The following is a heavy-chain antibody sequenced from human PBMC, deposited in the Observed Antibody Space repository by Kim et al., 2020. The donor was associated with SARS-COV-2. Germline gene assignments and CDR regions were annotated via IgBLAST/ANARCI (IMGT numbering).Heavy chain of an antibody. CDR3: ARLPPASYSSARRGGAFDI. Sequence: SETLSLTCAVYGGSFSGYYWSWIRQPPGKGLEWIGEINHSGSTNYNPSLKSRVTISVDTSKNQFSLKLSSVTAADTAVYYCARLPPASYSSARRGGAFDIWGQGTIVTVSS. D-gene: IGHD6-19*01. CDR1: GGSFSGYY. CDR2: INHSGST. V-gene: IGHV4-34*01. J-gene: IGHJ3*02.